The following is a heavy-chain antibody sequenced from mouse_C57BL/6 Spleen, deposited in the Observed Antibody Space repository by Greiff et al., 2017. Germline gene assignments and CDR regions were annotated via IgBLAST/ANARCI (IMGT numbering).Heavy chain of an antibody. CDR2: ISDGGSYT. D-gene: IGHD2-3*01. J-gene: IGHJ2*01. CDR1: GFTFSGYA. CDR3: ARDVYDGYVYYFDY. V-gene: IGHV5-4*01. Sequence: EVKLMESGGGLVKPGGSLKLSCAASGFTFSGYAMSWVRQTPEKRLEWVATISDGGSYTYYPDNVKGRFTISRDNAKNTLYLQMSHLKSEDTAMYYCARDVYDGYVYYFDYGGEGTTLTVSS.